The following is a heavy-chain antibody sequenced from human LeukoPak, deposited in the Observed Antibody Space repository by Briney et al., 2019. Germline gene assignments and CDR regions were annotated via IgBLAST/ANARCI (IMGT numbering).Heavy chain of an antibody. D-gene: IGHD3-16*01. J-gene: IGHJ5*02. CDR2: ITSKTDGGTT. V-gene: IGHV3-15*01. Sequence: GVSVRLSCAASGFTFSNAWMSWVRQAPGKGLEWVGLITSKTDGGTTDYAAPVKGRFTISRDDSKNTLYLQMNSLKTEDTAVYYCTLSLGSWGQGTLVTVSS. CDR1: GFTFSNAW. CDR3: TLSLGS.